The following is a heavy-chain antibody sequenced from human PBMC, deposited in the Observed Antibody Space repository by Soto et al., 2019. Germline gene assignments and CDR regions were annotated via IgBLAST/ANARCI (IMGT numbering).Heavy chain of an antibody. J-gene: IGHJ4*02. D-gene: IGHD2-15*01. CDR2: ISGSGGST. V-gene: IGHV3-23*01. Sequence: GGSLRLSCAASGFTFNSFAMSWVRQAPGKGLEWVSSISGSGGSTYYADSVRGRFTISRDNSKNTLYVQMNSLRVEDTAVYYCAKDAGSVCSGGSCYFQAPDYWGQGTLVTVSS. CDR1: GFTFNSFA. CDR3: AKDAGSVCSGGSCYFQAPDY.